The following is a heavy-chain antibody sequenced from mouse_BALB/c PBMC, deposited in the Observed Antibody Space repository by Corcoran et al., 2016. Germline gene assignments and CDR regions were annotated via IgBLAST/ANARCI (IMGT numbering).Heavy chain of an antibody. CDR2: ISCYNGAT. J-gene: IGHJ4*01. D-gene: IGHD2-1*01. Sequence: LVKTGASVKISCKASGYLFTGYYMHWVKQSHGKSLEWIGYISCYNGATSYNQKFKGKATFTVDTSSSTAYMQFNSLTSEDSAVYDCARVIYYGNYDAMDYWGQGTSVTVSS. CDR3: ARVIYYGNYDAMDY. CDR1: GYLFTGYY. V-gene: IGHV1S34*01.